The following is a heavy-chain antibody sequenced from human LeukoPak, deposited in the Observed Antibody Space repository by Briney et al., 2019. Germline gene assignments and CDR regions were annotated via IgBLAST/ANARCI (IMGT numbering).Heavy chain of an antibody. J-gene: IGHJ4*02. CDR2: IIPILGIA. Sequence: SVKVSCKASGGTFSGYAISWVRQAPGQGLEWMGRIIPILGIANYAQKFQGRATITADKSTSTAYMELSRLRSEDTAVYYCARGSRTGGIPYFDYWGQGTLVTVSS. D-gene: IGHD3-16*01. CDR1: GGTFSGYA. V-gene: IGHV1-69*04. CDR3: ARGSRTGGIPYFDY.